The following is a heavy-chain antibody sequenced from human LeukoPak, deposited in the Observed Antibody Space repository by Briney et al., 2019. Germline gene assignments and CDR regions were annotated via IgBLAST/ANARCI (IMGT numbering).Heavy chain of an antibody. CDR2: MNPNSGNT. V-gene: IGHV1-8*01. D-gene: IGHD6-13*01. CDR1: GYTFTSYD. Sequence: WASVKVSCKASGYTFTSYDINWVRQATGQGLEWMGWMNPNSGNTGYAQKFQGRVTMTRNTSISTAYMELSSLRSEDTAVYYCARDRWYSGSWYDVFDMWGQGTTVTVSS. J-gene: IGHJ3*02. CDR3: ARDRWYSGSWYDVFDM.